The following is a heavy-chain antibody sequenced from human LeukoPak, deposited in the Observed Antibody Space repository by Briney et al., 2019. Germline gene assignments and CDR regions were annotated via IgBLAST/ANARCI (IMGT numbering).Heavy chain of an antibody. V-gene: IGHV1-18*01. J-gene: IGHJ4*02. Sequence: GASVKVSCKASGYTFTNYAISWVRQAPGQGLEWMGWISVYNGITNYAQNLQRRVTMTTDTSTNTAFMELTSLTSDDTAVYYCARATPDRGGYYYYFDYWGLGTLVTVSS. CDR3: ARATPDRGGYYYYFDY. CDR1: GYTFTNYA. D-gene: IGHD3-22*01. CDR2: ISVYNGIT.